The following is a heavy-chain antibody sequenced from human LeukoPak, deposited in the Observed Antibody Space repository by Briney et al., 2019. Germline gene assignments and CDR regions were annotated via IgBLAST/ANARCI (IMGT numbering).Heavy chain of an antibody. CDR1: GFTFSSYE. CDR2: ISSSGSTI. CDR3: ARNLMGYSSGWYLGAFDI. D-gene: IGHD6-19*01. V-gene: IGHV3-48*03. J-gene: IGHJ3*02. Sequence: PGGSLRISCAASGFTFSSYEMNWVRQAPGKGLEWVSYISSSGSTIYYADSVKGRFTISRDNAKNSLYLQMNSLRAKDTAVYYCARNLMGYSSGWYLGAFDIWGQGTMVTVSS.